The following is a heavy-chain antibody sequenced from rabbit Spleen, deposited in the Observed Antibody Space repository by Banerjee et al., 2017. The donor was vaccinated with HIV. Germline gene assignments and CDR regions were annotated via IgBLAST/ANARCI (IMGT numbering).Heavy chain of an antibody. CDR2: IDIGSRDFT. D-gene: IGHD8-1*01. CDR1: GFDFTTNA. V-gene: IGHV1S45*01. CDR3: ARDTGSSFSTYGMDL. Sequence: QEQLEESGGGLVQPEGSLTLTCKASGFDFTTNAMCWVRQAPGKGLEWIACIDIGSRDFTYYASWAKGRFIISKTSSTTVTLQMTSLTVADTATYFCARDTGSSFSTYGMDLWGPGTLVTVS. J-gene: IGHJ6*01.